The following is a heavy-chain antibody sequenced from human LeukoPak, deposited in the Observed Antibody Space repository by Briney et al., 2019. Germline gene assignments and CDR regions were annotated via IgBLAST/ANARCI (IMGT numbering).Heavy chain of an antibody. V-gene: IGHV3-7*01. CDR2: IKEDGSEQ. CDR1: GFTFSTYW. Sequence: PGGSLRLSCAASGFTFSTYWTSWVRQAPGKGLEWVANIKEDGSEQNYVDSVKGRFTISRDNARNSLYLQMNSLRAEDTAVYYCARDRAVAGLFDYWGQGTLVTVSS. D-gene: IGHD6-19*01. J-gene: IGHJ4*02. CDR3: ARDRAVAGLFDY.